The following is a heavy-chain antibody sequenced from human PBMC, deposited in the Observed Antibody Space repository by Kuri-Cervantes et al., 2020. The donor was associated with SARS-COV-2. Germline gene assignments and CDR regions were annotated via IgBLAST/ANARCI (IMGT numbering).Heavy chain of an antibody. D-gene: IGHD4-23*01. V-gene: IGHV3-30-3*01. CDR2: ISYDGSNK. CDR3: AANSYYYYYYMDV. J-gene: IGHJ6*03. Sequence: SLKIHCAASGFTFSSYAMHWVRQAPGKGLEWVAVISYDGSNKYYADSVKGRFTISRDNSKNTLYLQMNSLRAEDTAVYYSAANSYYYYYYMDVGGKGTTVTVSS. CDR1: GFTFSSYA.